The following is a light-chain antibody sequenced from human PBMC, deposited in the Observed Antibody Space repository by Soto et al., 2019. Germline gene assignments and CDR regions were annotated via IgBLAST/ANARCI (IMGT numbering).Light chain of an antibody. CDR1: QSASTF. Sequence: DIQMTQSPSTLSASLGDRVTITCRASQSASTFLAWYQQKPGQAPKLLIYDASTLQSGVPSRFSASGSGTEFALTISGLQPDDFAVYYCQQYNRYAVTCGQGTKVAIK. CDR3: QQYNRYAVT. CDR2: DAS. V-gene: IGKV1-5*01. J-gene: IGKJ1*01.